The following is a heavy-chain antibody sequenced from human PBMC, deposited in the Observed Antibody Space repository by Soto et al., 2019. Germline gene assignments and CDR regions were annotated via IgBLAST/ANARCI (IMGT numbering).Heavy chain of an antibody. D-gene: IGHD6-19*01. V-gene: IGHV3-30*18. CDR1: GFTFSSYG. J-gene: IGHJ6*02. CDR2: ISYDGRNK. Sequence: QVQLVESGGGGVQPGRSLRLSCAASGFTFSSYGMHWVRQAPGKGLEWVAVISYDGRNKYYADPVKGRFTISRDNSKNTLYLQMSSLRAEDTAVYYCVKDGSSGWPYYYGLDVWGQGTTVTVSS. CDR3: VKDGSSGWPYYYGLDV.